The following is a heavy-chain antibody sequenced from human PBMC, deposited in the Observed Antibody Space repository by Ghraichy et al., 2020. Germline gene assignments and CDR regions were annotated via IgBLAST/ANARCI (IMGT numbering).Heavy chain of an antibody. CDR3: AAVSRRFYSGPFHF. J-gene: IGHJ3*01. CDR2: INSDGDTI. D-gene: IGHD3-3*01. CDR1: GFKFRDSW. V-gene: IGHV3-74*01. Sequence: GGSLRLSCAASGFKFRDSWGHWVRQAPGKGPVCVARINSDGDTIDYADAVKGRFTISRDNSKSMLYLQMSGLRAEDTALYYCAAVSRRFYSGPFHFWGQGTMVTVSS.